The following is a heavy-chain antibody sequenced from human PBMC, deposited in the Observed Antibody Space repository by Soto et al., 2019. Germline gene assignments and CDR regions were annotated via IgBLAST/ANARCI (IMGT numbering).Heavy chain of an antibody. CDR2: IYHVDSDT. J-gene: IGHJ4*02. CDR1: GYDLARHW. Sequence: AGESLKISCKASGYDLARHWIGWVLLLPVQGFEWMWIIYHVDSDTRYNPSFQGQVTISADQSITTAYLQWSSLRASDTAIYYCASGSRDCSGGSCYSHWGQGTLVTVSS. V-gene: IGHV5-51*01. CDR3: ASGSRDCSGGSCYSH. D-gene: IGHD2-15*01.